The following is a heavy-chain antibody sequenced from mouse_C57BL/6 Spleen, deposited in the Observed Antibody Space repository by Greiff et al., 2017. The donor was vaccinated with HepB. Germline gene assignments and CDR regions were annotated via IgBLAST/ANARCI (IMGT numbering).Heavy chain of an antibody. CDR3: ARGGGYDYDGGDWYFDV. J-gene: IGHJ1*03. D-gene: IGHD2-4*01. V-gene: IGHV1-69*01. CDR2: IDPSDSYT. CDR1: GYTFTSYW. Sequence: VQLQQPGAELVMPGASVKLSCKASGYTFTSYWMHWVKQRPGQGLEWIGEIDPSDSYTNYNQKFKGKSTLTVDKSSSTAYMQLSSLTSEDSAVYYCARGGGYDYDGGDWYFDVWGTGTTVTVSS.